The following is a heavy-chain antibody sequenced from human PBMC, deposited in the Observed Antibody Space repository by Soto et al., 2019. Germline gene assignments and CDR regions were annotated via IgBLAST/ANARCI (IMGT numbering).Heavy chain of an antibody. CDR3: ARRYGSVFDY. CDR2: IYYSGST. J-gene: IGHJ4*02. D-gene: IGHD6-19*01. Sequence: PSETLSLTCTVSGGSISSSSYYWSWIRQPPGKGLEWIGYIYYSGSTNYNPSLKSRVTISVDTSKNQFSLKLSSVTAADTAVYYCARRYGSVFDYWGQGTLVTVSS. V-gene: IGHV4-61*01. CDR1: GGSISSSSYY.